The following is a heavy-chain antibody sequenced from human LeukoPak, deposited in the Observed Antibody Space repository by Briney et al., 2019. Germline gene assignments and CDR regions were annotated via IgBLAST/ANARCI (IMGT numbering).Heavy chain of an antibody. D-gene: IGHD6-13*01. V-gene: IGHV3-21*04. CDR1: GFTFSSYS. CDR3: AKDLTAADVDC. J-gene: IGHJ4*02. Sequence: GGSLRLSCAASGFTFSSYSMNWVRQAPGKGLEWVSSISSSSSYIYYADSVKGRFTISRDNAKNSLYLQMNSLRAEDTAVYYCAKDLTAADVDCWGQGTLVTVSS. CDR2: ISSSSSYI.